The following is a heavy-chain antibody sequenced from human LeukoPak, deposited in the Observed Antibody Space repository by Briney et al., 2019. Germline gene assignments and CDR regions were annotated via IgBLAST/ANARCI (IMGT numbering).Heavy chain of an antibody. J-gene: IGHJ4*02. CDR2: INHSGST. V-gene: IGHV4-38-2*02. CDR3: ARGRRQLVRSWGY. Sequence: SETLSLTCTVSGYSISSGYYWGWIRQPPGKGLEWIGEINHSGSTNYNPSLKSRGTISVDTSKNQFSLKLSSVTAADTAVYYCARGRRQLVRSWGYWGQGTLVTVSS. CDR1: GYSISSGYY. D-gene: IGHD6-13*01.